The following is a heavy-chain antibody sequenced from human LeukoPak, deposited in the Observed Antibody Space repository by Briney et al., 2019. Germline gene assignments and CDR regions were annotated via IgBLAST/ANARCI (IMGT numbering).Heavy chain of an antibody. D-gene: IGHD6-13*01. CDR1: GFTFSSYG. CDR2: ISGSGGST. CDR3: AKGSSWPHYYYYYMDV. V-gene: IGHV3-23*01. J-gene: IGHJ6*03. Sequence: GGSLRLSCAASGFTFSSYGMSWVRQAPGKGLEWVSAISGSGGSTYYADSVKGRFTISRDNSKNTLYLQMNSLRAEDTAVYYCAKGSSWPHYYYYYMDVWGKGTTVTISS.